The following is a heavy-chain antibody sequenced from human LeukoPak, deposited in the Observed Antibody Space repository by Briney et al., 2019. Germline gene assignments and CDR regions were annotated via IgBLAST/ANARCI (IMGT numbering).Heavy chain of an antibody. CDR3: ARVYCSGGSCYSGGPYDY. Sequence: GGSLRLSCAASGFTFSSYAMSWVRQAPGKGLEWVSAISGSGGSTYYADSVKGRFTISRDNAKNSLYLQMNSLRAEDTAVYYCARVYCSGGSCYSGGPYDYWGQGTLVTVSS. V-gene: IGHV3-23*01. CDR1: GFTFSSYA. J-gene: IGHJ4*02. D-gene: IGHD2-15*01. CDR2: ISGSGGST.